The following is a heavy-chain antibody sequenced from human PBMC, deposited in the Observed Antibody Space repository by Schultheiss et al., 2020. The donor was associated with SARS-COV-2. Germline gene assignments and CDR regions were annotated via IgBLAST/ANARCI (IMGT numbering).Heavy chain of an antibody. J-gene: IGHJ6*02. V-gene: IGHV3-74*01. Sequence: GSLRLSCAASGFTFSSYWMHWVRQAPGKGLEWVSGISWNSGSIGYADSVKGRFTISRDNAKNTLYLQMNSLRAEDTAVYYCASLGGDYGDYIYYYYGMDVWGQGTTVTVSS. CDR1: GFTFSSYW. D-gene: IGHD4-17*01. CDR2: ISWNSGSI. CDR3: ASLGGDYGDYIYYYYGMDV.